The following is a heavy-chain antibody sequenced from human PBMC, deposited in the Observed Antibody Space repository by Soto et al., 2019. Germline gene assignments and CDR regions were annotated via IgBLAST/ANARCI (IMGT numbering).Heavy chain of an antibody. CDR3: AKDNTYYYDSSGYYTPSSFDY. D-gene: IGHD3-22*01. Sequence: GGSLRLSCAASGFTFRNYWMHWVRQAPGKGLVWVSPVNSGGDTTYYADSVKGRFTISRDNSKNTLYLQMNSLRAEDTAVYYCAKDNTYYYDSSGYYTPSSFDYWGQGTLVTVSS. CDR1: GFTFRNYW. J-gene: IGHJ4*02. V-gene: IGHV3-23*01. CDR2: VNSGGDTT.